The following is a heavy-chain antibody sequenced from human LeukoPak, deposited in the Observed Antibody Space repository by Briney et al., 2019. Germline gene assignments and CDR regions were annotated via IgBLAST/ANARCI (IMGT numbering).Heavy chain of an antibody. V-gene: IGHV3-33*06. CDR3: AKGPTTFGGIIVY. CDR1: AHTLSSYG. CDR2: RWHEGSNK. D-gene: IGHD3-16*02. Sequence: PTIPCSVPAHTLSSYGMHWLPQAPGQRLERQAVRWHEGSNKYYGNSGKCPFTISTDNSKNTLYLRMASHRPEYTAVYYFAKGPTTFGGIIVYWGRPTLVNVSS. J-gene: IGHJ4*02.